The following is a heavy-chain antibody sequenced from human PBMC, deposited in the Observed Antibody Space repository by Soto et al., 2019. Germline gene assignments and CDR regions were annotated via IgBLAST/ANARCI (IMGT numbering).Heavy chain of an antibody. J-gene: IGHJ5*02. Sequence: SETLSVTCTVSGGSISSYYWSWIRQPPGKGLEWIGYIYYSGSTNYNPSLKSRVTISVDTSKNQFSLKLSSVTAADTAVYYCARYNIVLMVYASWFDPWGQGTLVTVSS. V-gene: IGHV4-59*01. CDR2: IYYSGST. D-gene: IGHD2-8*01. CDR1: GGSISSYY. CDR3: ARYNIVLMVYASWFDP.